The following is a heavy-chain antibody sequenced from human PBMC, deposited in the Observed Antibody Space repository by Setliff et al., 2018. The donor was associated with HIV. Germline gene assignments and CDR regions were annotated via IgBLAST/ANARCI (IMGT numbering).Heavy chain of an antibody. J-gene: IGHJ4*02. Sequence: GASVKVSCKASGYTFTSYGISWVRQAPGQGHEWMGWISAYNGNTNYAQKLQGRVTMTTDTSTSTAYMELRSLRSDDTAVYYCARGPPIVVVPAALLTFDYWGQGTLVTVSS. D-gene: IGHD2-2*01. V-gene: IGHV1-18*01. CDR3: ARGPPIVVVPAALLTFDY. CDR2: ISAYNGNT. CDR1: GYTFTSYG.